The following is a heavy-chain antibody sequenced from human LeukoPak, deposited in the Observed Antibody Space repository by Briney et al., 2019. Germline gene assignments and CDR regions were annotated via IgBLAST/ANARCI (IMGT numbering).Heavy chain of an antibody. D-gene: IGHD6-13*01. V-gene: IGHV4-39*07. CDR3: ASARGDIAAAGTWGFDY. Sequence: SETLSLTCTVSGDSISSSYWGWIRQPPGKGLEWIGSLYYSGSTYYNPSLKSRVTISVDTSKNQFSLKLSFVTAADTAVYYCASARGDIAAAGTWGFDYWGQGTLVTVSS. CDR1: GDSISSSY. J-gene: IGHJ4*02. CDR2: LYYSGST.